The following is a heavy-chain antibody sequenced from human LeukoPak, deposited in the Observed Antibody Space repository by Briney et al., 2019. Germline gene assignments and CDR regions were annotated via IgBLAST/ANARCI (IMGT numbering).Heavy chain of an antibody. V-gene: IGHV3-30-3*01. Sequence: GRSLRLSCAASGFTFSSYAMHWVRQAPGKGLEWVAVISYDGSNKYYADSVKGRFTISRDNSKNTLCLQINSLRAEDTAVYYCARGSSRFDYWGQGTLVTVSS. D-gene: IGHD6-13*01. J-gene: IGHJ4*02. CDR1: GFTFSSYA. CDR2: ISYDGSNK. CDR3: ARGSSRFDY.